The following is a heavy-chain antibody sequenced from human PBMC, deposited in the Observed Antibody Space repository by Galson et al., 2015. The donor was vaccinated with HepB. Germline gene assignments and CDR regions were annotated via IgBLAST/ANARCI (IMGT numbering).Heavy chain of an antibody. D-gene: IGHD6-13*01. V-gene: IGHV6-1*01. CDR2: TYYRSKWYN. CDR1: GDSVSSNSAA. J-gene: IGHJ5*02. CDR3: AREVGAAAGTNWFDP. Sequence: CAISGDSVSSNSAAWNWIRQSPSRGLEWLGRTYYRSKWYNDYAVSVKSRITINPDTSKNQFSLQLNSMTPEVTAVYYCAREVGAAAGTNWFDPWGQGTLVTVSS.